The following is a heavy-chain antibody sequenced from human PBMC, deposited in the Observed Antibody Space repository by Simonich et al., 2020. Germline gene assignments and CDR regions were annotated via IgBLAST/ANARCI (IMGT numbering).Heavy chain of an antibody. V-gene: IGHV1-18*01. Sequence: QVQLVQSGAEVKKPGASVKVSCKASGYTFTSYGISWVRKAPGQGLEWMGWRSADHGNTNYAQKLQGRVTMTTDTSTSTAYVELRSLRSDDTAVDYCARASRGTWWYYYFDYWGQGTLVTVSS. D-gene: IGHD2-15*01. CDR3: ARASRGTWWYYYFDY. CDR2: RSADHGNT. CDR1: GYTFTSYG. J-gene: IGHJ4*02.